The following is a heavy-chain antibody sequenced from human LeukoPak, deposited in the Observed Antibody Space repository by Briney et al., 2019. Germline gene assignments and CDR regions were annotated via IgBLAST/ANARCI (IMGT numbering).Heavy chain of an antibody. V-gene: IGHV3-53*01. CDR2: IYSAGDT. CDR1: GFTFSGTY. Sequence: GGSLRLSCAASGFTFSGTYMSWVRQAPGKGLEWVSVIYSAGDTFSADSVKGRFTISRDNSKNTVYLQMNSLRAEDTAVYYCAREGGTDYGDYVFDYWGQGTLVTVSS. CDR3: AREGGTDYGDYVFDY. J-gene: IGHJ4*02. D-gene: IGHD4-17*01.